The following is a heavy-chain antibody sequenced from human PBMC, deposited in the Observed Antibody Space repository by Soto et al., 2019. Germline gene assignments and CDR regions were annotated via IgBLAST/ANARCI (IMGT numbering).Heavy chain of an antibody. CDR3: ARLEGLATISYYFDF. CDR2: IYYSGST. CDR1: GGSFSGYY. J-gene: IGHJ4*02. Sequence: SETLSLTCAVYGGSFSGYYWSWIRQPPGKGPEWIGSIYYSGSTYYNPSLKTRVTISLDKSRSQFSLKLNSVTAADSAVYFCARLEGLATISYYFDFWGPGALVTVSS. D-gene: IGHD3-9*01. V-gene: IGHV4-34*01.